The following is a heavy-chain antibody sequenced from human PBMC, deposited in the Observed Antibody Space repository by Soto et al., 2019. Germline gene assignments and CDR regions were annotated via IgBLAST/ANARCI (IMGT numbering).Heavy chain of an antibody. J-gene: IGHJ3*01. CDR1: GLTISGKKY. CDR2: LYDVDGS. CDR3: ATWHEREHAFDV. V-gene: IGHV3-53*01. Sequence: DVQLVESGGGLIQPGESLRLSCAAFGLTISGKKYVAWVRQAPGQGLEWVSALYDVDGSFYSDSVTGRFTTSSDSSKTTVYLHVNDLRPDDTAVYYCATWHEREHAFDVWGQGTTVTISS. D-gene: IGHD1-1*01.